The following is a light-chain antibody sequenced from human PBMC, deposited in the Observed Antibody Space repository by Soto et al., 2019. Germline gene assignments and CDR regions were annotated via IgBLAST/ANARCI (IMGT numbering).Light chain of an antibody. CDR2: GAS. J-gene: IGKJ3*01. Sequence: EIVMTQSPATLSVSPGERATLSCRASQSVSSNLAWYQQKPGQAPRLLIYGASTRATGIPARFSGSGSGTEVTLTISSLQSEDFAVYYFLQYNNWPPGTFGPGTKVDIK. CDR3: LQYNNWPPGT. V-gene: IGKV3-15*01. CDR1: QSVSSN.